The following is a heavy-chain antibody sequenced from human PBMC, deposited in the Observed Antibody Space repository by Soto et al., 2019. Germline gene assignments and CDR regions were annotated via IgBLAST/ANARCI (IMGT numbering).Heavy chain of an antibody. Sequence: EVQLVESGGGLIQPGGSLRLSCAASGFTVSSNYMSWVRQTPGKGLEWVSIIYSGGSSYYADSVKGRFTISRDNSMNXLXHQMDSLRAEDTAVYYCASCSMITFGGVIVDDAFDMWGQGTMVSVSS. V-gene: IGHV3-53*01. CDR3: ASCSMITFGGVIVDDAFDM. D-gene: IGHD3-16*02. CDR2: IYSGGSS. J-gene: IGHJ3*02. CDR1: GFTVSSNY.